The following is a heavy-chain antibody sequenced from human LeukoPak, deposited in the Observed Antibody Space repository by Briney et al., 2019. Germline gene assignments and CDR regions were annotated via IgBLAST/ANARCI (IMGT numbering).Heavy chain of an antibody. V-gene: IGHV4-59*01. J-gene: IGHJ4*02. CDR2: IHHTGKN. CDR3: AKWHERLLAFDS. Sequence: SETLSLTCTVSGDSITSFYWNWVRQTPEKGLEWIGYIHHTGKNYYNPSLKSRITMTVDTSRSQFFLKLSSVTAADTAVYHCAKWHERLLAFDSWGQGVLVTVSS. CDR1: GDSITSFY. D-gene: IGHD1-1*01.